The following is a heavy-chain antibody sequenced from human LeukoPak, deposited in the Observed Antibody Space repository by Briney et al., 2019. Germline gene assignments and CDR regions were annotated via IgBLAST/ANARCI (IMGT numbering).Heavy chain of an antibody. CDR2: ISYDGSNK. CDR3: SSNVTASVVVSLAGFDP. Sequence: PGGSLRLSCAASGFTFSSYAMHWVRQAPGKGLEWVAVISYDGSNKYYADSVKGRYTISRDNPKNTLYLQMNSLRAEDTAVYYFSSNVTASVVVSLAGFDPWGQGTLVTVSS. J-gene: IGHJ5*02. D-gene: IGHD2-15*01. CDR1: GFTFSSYA. V-gene: IGHV3-30*04.